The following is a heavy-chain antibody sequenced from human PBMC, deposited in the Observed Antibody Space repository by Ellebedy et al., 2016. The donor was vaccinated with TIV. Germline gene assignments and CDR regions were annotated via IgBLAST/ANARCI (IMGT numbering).Heavy chain of an antibody. Sequence: SETLSLTCTVSGYSISSGYYWGWIRQPPGKGLEWIGSIYHSGSTYHNPSLKSRVTISVDTSNNNFSLKLSSVTAADTAVYYCARGGDPGFFDFWGRGTLVTVSS. D-gene: IGHD2-21*01. V-gene: IGHV4-38-2*02. CDR3: ARGGDPGFFDF. CDR2: IYHSGST. CDR1: GYSISSGYY. J-gene: IGHJ4*01.